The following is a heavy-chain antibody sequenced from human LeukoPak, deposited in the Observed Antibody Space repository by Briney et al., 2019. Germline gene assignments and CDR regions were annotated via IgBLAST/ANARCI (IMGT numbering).Heavy chain of an antibody. Sequence: SETLSLTCAVYGGSFSGYYWSWIRQPPGKGLEWIGEINHSGSTNYNPFLKSRVTISVDTSKNQFSLKLSSVTAADTAVYYCARQDPGKTFDYWGQGTLVTVSS. J-gene: IGHJ4*02. CDR2: INHSGST. CDR1: GGSFSGYY. CDR3: ARQDPGKTFDY. V-gene: IGHV4-34*01.